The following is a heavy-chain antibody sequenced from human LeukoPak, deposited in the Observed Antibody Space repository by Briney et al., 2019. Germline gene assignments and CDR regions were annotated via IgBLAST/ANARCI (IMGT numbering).Heavy chain of an antibody. D-gene: IGHD3-22*01. CDR1: GYSIGSGYC. CDR2: IYHGGNT. CDR3: ARGIVVVVDAFDI. V-gene: IGHV4-38-2*02. J-gene: IGHJ3*02. Sequence: SETPSLTCTVSGYSIGSGYCWGWIRQPPGKGLEWIASIYHGGNTFYNPSLKSRVTISVDTSKNQFSLKLSSVTAADTAVYYCARGIVVVVDAFDIWGQGTMVTVSS.